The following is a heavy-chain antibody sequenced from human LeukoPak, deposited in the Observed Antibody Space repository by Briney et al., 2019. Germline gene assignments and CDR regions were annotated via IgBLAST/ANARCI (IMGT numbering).Heavy chain of an antibody. V-gene: IGHV4-4*02. CDR1: GGSISSSNW. J-gene: IGHJ4*02. D-gene: IGHD3-16*02. Sequence: SETLSLTCAVSGGSISSSNWWSWVRQPPGKGLEWIGEIYHSGSTNYNPSLKSRVTISVDKSKNQFSLKLSSVTAADTAVYYCARGDYDYVWGSYRYHDYWGQGTLVTVSS. CDR2: IYHSGST. CDR3: ARGDYDYVWGSYRYHDY.